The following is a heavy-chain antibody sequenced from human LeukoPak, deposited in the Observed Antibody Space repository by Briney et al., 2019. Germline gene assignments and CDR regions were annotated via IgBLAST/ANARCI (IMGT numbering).Heavy chain of an antibody. D-gene: IGHD1-26*01. J-gene: IGHJ4*02. CDR1: GFTFSTHG. V-gene: IGHV3-30*02. Sequence: GGSLRLSCAASGFTFSTHGMHWVRQAPGKGLEWVAFIRYDGINKYYADSVKGRFTISRDSFKNTLYLQMNSLRPEDTAVYYCAKAGIVGATYFDYWGQGTLVTVSS. CDR3: AKAGIVGATYFDY. CDR2: IRYDGINK.